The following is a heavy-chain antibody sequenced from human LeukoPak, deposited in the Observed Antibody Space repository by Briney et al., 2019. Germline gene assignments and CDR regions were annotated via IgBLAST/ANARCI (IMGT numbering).Heavy chain of an antibody. Sequence: GGSLRLSCAASGFTFSDYYMSWIRQAPGKGLEWLSYISKNGKTIYYADSVKGRFTISRDNAKNSLYLQMNSLRAEDTAVYYCARVKGGFRSYYDYWGQGTLVTVSS. J-gene: IGHJ4*02. CDR2: ISKNGKTI. V-gene: IGHV3-11*01. CDR3: ARVKGGFRSYYDY. D-gene: IGHD3-16*01. CDR1: GFTFSDYY.